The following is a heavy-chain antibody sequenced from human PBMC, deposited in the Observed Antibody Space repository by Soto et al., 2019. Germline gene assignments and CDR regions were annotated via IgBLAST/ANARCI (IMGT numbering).Heavy chain of an antibody. CDR2: VSPHGANT. Sequence: PGGSLRLSCVASGFTFGSCGMNWVRQAPGKGLEWVAGVSPHGANTYYADSVRGRFIISRDDSRNTVSLDMNSLRGDDSAVYYCATERAKTPRNIDYCGQGIVVTVS. CDR1: GFTFGSCG. J-gene: IGHJ4*02. V-gene: IGHV3-23*01. CDR3: ATERAKTPRNIDY.